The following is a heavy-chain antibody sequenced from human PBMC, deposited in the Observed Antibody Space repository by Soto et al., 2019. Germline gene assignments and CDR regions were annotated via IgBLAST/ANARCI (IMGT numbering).Heavy chain of an antibody. D-gene: IGHD6-13*01. V-gene: IGHV4-59*08. CDR1: GGSISSYY. CDR3: ARHVPYSSSWSYYYYSGMDV. CDR2: IYYSGST. Sequence: SETLSLTCTVSGGSISSYYWSWIRQPPGKGLEWIGYIYYSGSTNYNPSLKSRVTISVDTSKNQFSLKLSSVTAADTAVYYCARHVPYSSSWSYYYYSGMDVWGQGTTVTVSS. J-gene: IGHJ6*02.